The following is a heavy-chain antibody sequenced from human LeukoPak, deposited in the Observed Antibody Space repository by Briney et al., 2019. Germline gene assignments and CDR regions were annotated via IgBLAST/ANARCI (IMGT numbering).Heavy chain of an antibody. CDR2: ISSSSSYI. CDR3: ARVGCSGGSCIDY. V-gene: IGHV3-21*01. Sequence: IPGGSLRLSCAASGFTVRSDGMHWVRQAPGKGLEWVSSISSSSSYIYYADSVKGRFTISRDNAKNSLYLQMNSLRAGDTAVYYCARVGCSGGSCIDYWGQGTLVTVSS. J-gene: IGHJ4*02. CDR1: GFTVRSDG. D-gene: IGHD2-15*01.